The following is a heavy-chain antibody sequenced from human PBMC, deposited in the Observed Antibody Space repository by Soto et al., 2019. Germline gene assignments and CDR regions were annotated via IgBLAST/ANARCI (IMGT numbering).Heavy chain of an antibody. CDR1: GFTVTNYR. Sequence: PXGFLRLYCAASGFTVTNYRIHWVRQAPGKGLVWVARINSDGTRINYADSVKGRFTISRDNAKNTVFLQMNSLRDEDSAVYFCAREGDWNYVQDFWGQGTLVTVSS. CDR2: INSDGTRI. D-gene: IGHD1-7*01. J-gene: IGHJ4*02. CDR3: AREGDWNYVQDF. V-gene: IGHV3-74*01.